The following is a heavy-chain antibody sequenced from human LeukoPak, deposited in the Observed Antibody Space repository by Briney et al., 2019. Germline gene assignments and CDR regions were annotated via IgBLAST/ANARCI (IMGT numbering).Heavy chain of an antibody. CDR1: GFTFSNYG. Sequence: GGSLRLSCAASGFTFSNYGLSWVRQAPGKGLEWVSGITGSGGSTYYADSVKGRFTISRDNSKNTLYLQMNSLRAEDTAVYYCARVNPGTSSEDGFDIWGQGTMVTVSS. J-gene: IGHJ3*02. CDR3: ARVNPGTSSEDGFDI. CDR2: ITGSGGST. V-gene: IGHV3-23*01. D-gene: IGHD2-2*01.